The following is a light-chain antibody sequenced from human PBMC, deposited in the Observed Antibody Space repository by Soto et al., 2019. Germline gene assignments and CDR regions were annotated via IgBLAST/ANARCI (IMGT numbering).Light chain of an antibody. J-gene: IGLJ3*02. CDR2: GVN. Sequence: QSALTQPASVSGAPGQSITISCTGTSSDLGHPNNYNYVSWYQQHPGKAPKLLISGVNNRPSGISGRFSGAKSGNTASLTISGLQPEDEADYYCMSDTGSTTTPWVLGGGTKVTVL. CDR3: MSDTGSTTTPWV. CDR1: SSDLGHPNNYNY. V-gene: IGLV2-14*03.